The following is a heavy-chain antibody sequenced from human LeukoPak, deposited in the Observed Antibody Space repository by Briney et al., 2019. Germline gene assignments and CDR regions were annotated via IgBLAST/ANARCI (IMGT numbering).Heavy chain of an antibody. CDR2: INPSGGST. D-gene: IGHD2-15*01. CDR3: AIGRIVVVVAAISGGMDV. J-gene: IGHJ6*02. Sequence: ASVKVSCKASGYTFTSYYMHWVRQAPGQGLEWMGIINPSGGSTSYAQKFQGRVTMTRDTSTSTVYMELSSLRSEDTAVYYCAIGRIVVVVAAISGGMDVWGQGTTVTVSS. CDR1: GYTFTSYY. V-gene: IGHV1-46*01.